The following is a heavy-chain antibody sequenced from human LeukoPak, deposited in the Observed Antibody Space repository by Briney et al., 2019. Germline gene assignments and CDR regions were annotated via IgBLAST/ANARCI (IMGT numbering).Heavy chain of an antibody. Sequence: PGGSLRLSCAASGFTFSSYGMHWVCQAPGKGLEWVAVIWYDGSNKYYADSVKGRFTISRDNSKNTLYLQMNSLRAEDTAVYYCARGAHRIAVARRLDYWGQGTLVTVSS. V-gene: IGHV3-33*01. D-gene: IGHD6-19*01. CDR1: GFTFSSYG. J-gene: IGHJ4*02. CDR2: IWYDGSNK. CDR3: ARGAHRIAVARRLDY.